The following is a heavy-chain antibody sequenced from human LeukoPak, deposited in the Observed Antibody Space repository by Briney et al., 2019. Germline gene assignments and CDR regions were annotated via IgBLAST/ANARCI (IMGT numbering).Heavy chain of an antibody. CDR2: ISYDGSNK. Sequence: GRSLRLSCAASGFTFSSYAMHWVRQAPGKGLEWVAVISYDGSNKYCADSVKGRFTISRDNSKNTLYLQMNSLRAEDTAVYYCAKEVLRYFDWLSRLGYYYGMDVWGQGTTVTVSS. J-gene: IGHJ6*02. D-gene: IGHD3-9*01. CDR3: AKEVLRYFDWLSRLGYYYGMDV. V-gene: IGHV3-30*04. CDR1: GFTFSSYA.